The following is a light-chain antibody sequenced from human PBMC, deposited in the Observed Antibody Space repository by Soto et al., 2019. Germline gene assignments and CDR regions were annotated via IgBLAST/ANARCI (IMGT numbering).Light chain of an antibody. CDR3: SSYAGSNIYA. V-gene: IGLV2-8*01. CDR2: EVS. Sequence: QSVLTQPPSASGSPEQSVTISCTGTSSDFGGYNYVSWYQQHPGKAPKLLIYEVSKRPSGIPDRFSGSKSDNTASLTVSGLQADDEADYYCSSYAGSNIYALGTGTKV. J-gene: IGLJ1*01. CDR1: SSDFGGYNY.